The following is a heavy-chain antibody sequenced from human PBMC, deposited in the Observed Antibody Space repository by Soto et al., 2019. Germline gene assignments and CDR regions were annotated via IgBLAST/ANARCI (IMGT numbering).Heavy chain of an antibody. D-gene: IGHD2-15*01. J-gene: IGHJ6*02. CDR2: INHRGRT. Sequence: QVQLQQWGAGLLKPSEPLSLTCAVYGGSFSGYYWSWIRQPQGEGLEWIGEINHRGRTNYNPSLKSRVTISADTSKNQFSLKLSSVTAADTAVYYCARGGLGVVVVAATPLRYDYYGMDVWGQGTTVTASS. CDR3: ARGGLGVVVVAATPLRYDYYGMDV. CDR1: GGSFSGYY. V-gene: IGHV4-34*01.